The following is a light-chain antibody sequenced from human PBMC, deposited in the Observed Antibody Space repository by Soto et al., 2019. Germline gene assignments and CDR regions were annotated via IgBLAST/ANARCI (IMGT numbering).Light chain of an antibody. CDR3: QQYGRSPWT. CDR2: DAS. CDR1: QSVSSNY. Sequence: EIVLTQSPATLSFSPGERAALSCGASQSVSSNYLACYQQKPGLAPRLLIYDASRRATGIPDRFSGSGSGADFILSISRLEPEDFVVYYCQQYGRSPWTFGQGTKVDIK. V-gene: IGKV3D-20*01. J-gene: IGKJ1*01.